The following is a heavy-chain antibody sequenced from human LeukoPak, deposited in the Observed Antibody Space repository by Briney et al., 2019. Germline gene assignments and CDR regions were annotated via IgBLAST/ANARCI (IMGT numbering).Heavy chain of an antibody. CDR1: GGSISSSSYY. Sequence: SETLSLTCTVSGGSISSSSYYWGWIRQPPGTGLEWIGSIYYSGSTYYNPSLKSRVTISVDTSKNQFSLKLSSVTAADTAVYYCASTKDKTLWFGELLGHYYGMDVWGQGTTVTVSS. J-gene: IGHJ6*02. V-gene: IGHV4-39*01. CDR3: ASTKDKTLWFGELLGHYYGMDV. CDR2: IYYSGST. D-gene: IGHD3-10*01.